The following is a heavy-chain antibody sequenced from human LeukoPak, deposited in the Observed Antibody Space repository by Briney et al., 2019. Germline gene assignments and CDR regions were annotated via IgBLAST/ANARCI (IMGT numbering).Heavy chain of an antibody. CDR2: IYHSGTI. CDR1: GYSISSGYY. Sequence: SETLSLTCTVSGYSISSGYYWDWIRQPPGKGLEWLASIYHSGTIYYNPSLKSRVTISVDTSKNQFSLKLTSVTAADTAVYYCARGLGRQQLASPFDYWGQGTQVTVSS. D-gene: IGHD6-13*01. V-gene: IGHV4-38-2*02. J-gene: IGHJ4*02. CDR3: ARGLGRQQLASPFDY.